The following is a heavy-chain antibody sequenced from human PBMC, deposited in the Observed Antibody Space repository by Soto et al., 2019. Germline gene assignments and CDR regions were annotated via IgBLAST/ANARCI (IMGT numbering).Heavy chain of an antibody. CDR2: IYHSGSA. V-gene: IGHV4-39*01. CDR3: ARQGTKPEPIDY. D-gene: IGHD1-1*01. Sequence: PSETLSLTCTVSGGSINSSSFYWGWIRQPPGKGLEWIGTIYHSGSAYYNSSLKSRLTMSVDTSKNHFSLKLSSVTATDTAVYYCARQGTKPEPIDYWGQETLVT. J-gene: IGHJ4*02. CDR1: GGSINSSSFY.